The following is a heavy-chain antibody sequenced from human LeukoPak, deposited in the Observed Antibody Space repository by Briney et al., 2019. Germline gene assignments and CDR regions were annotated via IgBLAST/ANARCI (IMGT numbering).Heavy chain of an antibody. CDR2: INPNSGGT. J-gene: IGHJ4*02. Sequence: AASVKVSCKASGYTFTGYYMHWVRQAPGQGLEWMGRINPNSGGTNYAQKFQGRVTMTRDTSISTAYMELSRLRSDDTAVYYCARDPSSFYGDYDDYWSQGTLVTVSS. D-gene: IGHD4-17*01. CDR3: ARDPSSFYGDYDDY. V-gene: IGHV1-2*06. CDR1: GYTFTGYY.